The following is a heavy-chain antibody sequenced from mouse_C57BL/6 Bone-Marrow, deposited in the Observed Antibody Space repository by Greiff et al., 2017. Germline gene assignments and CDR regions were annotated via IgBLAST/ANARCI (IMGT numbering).Heavy chain of an antibody. CDR1: GFTFSDYY. CDR2: ISNGGGST. Sequence: EVKVEESGGGLVQPGGSLKLSCAASGFTFSDYYMYWVRQTPEKRLEWVAYISNGGGSTYYPDTVKGRCTISRDNAKNTLYLQMSRLKSEDTAMYYCARRRGWYFAVWGTGTTVTVSS. V-gene: IGHV5-12*01. J-gene: IGHJ1*03. CDR3: ARRRGWYFAV.